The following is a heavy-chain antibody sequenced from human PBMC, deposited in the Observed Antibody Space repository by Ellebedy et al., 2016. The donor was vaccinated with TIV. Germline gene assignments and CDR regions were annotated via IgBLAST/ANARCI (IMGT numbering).Heavy chain of an antibody. CDR2: IIPILGIA. D-gene: IGHD3-16*01. CDR1: GGTFSSYA. CDR3: ARGGDYVWSYYYGMDV. Sequence: SVKVSCXASGGTFSSYAISWVRQAPGQGLEWMGRIIPILGIANYAQKFQGRVTITADKSTSTAYMELSSLRSEDTAVYYCARGGDYVWSYYYGMDVWGQGTTVTVSS. J-gene: IGHJ6*02. V-gene: IGHV1-69*04.